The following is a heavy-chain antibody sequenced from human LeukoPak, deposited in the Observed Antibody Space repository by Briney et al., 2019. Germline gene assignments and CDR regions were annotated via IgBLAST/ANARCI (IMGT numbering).Heavy chain of an antibody. D-gene: IGHD6-13*01. CDR1: GGSISRSSYY. J-gene: IGHJ4*02. CDR2: FSYSGST. CDR3: ARNAVEQQLAYFDY. V-gene: IGHV4-39*01. Sequence: PSETLSLTCTVSGGSISRSSYYWGWIRQPPGKGLEWVASFSYSGSTYYNPSLKSRVTISVDTSKSQFSLRLSSVTAADTAVYYCARNAVEQQLAYFDYWGQGTLVTVSS.